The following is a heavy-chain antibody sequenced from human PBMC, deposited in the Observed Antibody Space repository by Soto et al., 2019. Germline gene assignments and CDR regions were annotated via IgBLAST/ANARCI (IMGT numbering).Heavy chain of an antibody. Sequence: QVQLVQSGAEVKKPGSSVKVSCKASGGTFSSYAISWVRQAPGQGLEWMGGIIPIFGTANYAQKFQGRVTITADECTSTAYMELSSLRSEDTDVYYCARDRLMITFGGVGDGRWFAFDIWGQGTMVTVSS. CDR1: GGTFSSYA. J-gene: IGHJ3*02. CDR3: ARDRLMITFGGVGDGRWFAFDI. V-gene: IGHV1-69*12. CDR2: IIPIFGTA. D-gene: IGHD3-16*01.